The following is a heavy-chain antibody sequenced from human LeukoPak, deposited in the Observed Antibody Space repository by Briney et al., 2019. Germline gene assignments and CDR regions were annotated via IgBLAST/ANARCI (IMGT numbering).Heavy chain of an antibody. D-gene: IGHD6-13*01. V-gene: IGHV3-30-3*01. Sequence: GGSLRLSCAASGFTFSSYAMHWVRQAPGKGLEWVAVISYDGSNKYYADSVKGRFTISRDNSKNTLYLQMNSLRAGDTAVYYCARDHIAAAGSYFDYWGQGTLVTVSS. CDR2: ISYDGSNK. CDR3: ARDHIAAAGSYFDY. J-gene: IGHJ4*02. CDR1: GFTFSSYA.